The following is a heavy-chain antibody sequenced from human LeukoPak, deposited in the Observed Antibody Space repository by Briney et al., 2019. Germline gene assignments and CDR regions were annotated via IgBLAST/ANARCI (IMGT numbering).Heavy chain of an antibody. Sequence: ASVKVSCKAPGYTFTSYYMHWVRQAPGQGLEWMGIINPSGGSTSYAQKFQGRVTMTRDMSTSTVYMELSSLRSEDTAVYYCARVMGKEFYGDDYWGQGTLVTVSS. V-gene: IGHV1-46*01. CDR1: GYTFTSYY. CDR3: ARVMGKEFYGDDY. CDR2: INPSGGST. D-gene: IGHD4-17*01. J-gene: IGHJ4*02.